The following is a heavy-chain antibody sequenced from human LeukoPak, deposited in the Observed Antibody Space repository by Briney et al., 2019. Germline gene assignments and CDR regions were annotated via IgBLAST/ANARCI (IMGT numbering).Heavy chain of an antibody. V-gene: IGHV1-69*05. CDR2: IIPILGTA. D-gene: IGHD3-3*01. CDR3: ASPQRVFGVVRSDYYYMDV. CDR1: GGTFSSYA. Sequence: SVKVSCKASGGTFSSYAINWVRQAPGQGLEWMGGIIPILGTANYAQKFQGRVTITTDESTSTAYMELSSLRSEDTAVYYCASPQRVFGVVRSDYYYMDVWGKGTTVTVSS. J-gene: IGHJ6*03.